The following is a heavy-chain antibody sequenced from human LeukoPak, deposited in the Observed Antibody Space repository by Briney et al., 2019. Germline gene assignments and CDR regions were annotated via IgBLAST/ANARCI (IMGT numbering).Heavy chain of an antibody. CDR3: ARQGKHITAVTTFDY. V-gene: IGHV4-59*08. D-gene: IGHD4-17*01. CDR1: GDSISSYS. CDR2: IFYSGGT. J-gene: IGHJ4*02. Sequence: PSETLPLICTVSGDSISSYSWSWIRQPPGKGLEWIGYIFYSGGTNYNPSLKSRVTISRDTSKNQFSLSLSSVTAADTAVYYCARQGKHITAVTTFDYWGQGTLVTVSS.